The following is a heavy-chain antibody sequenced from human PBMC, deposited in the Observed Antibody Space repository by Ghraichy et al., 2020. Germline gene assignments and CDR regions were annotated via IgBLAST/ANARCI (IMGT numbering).Heavy chain of an antibody. CDR3: ARFQQQLVLGNWFDP. Sequence: SETLSLTCTVSGGSISSSSYYWGWIRQPPGKGLEWIGSIYYSGSTYYNPSLKSRVTISVDTSKNQFSLKLSSVTAADTAVYYCARFQQQLVLGNWFDPWGQGTLVTVSS. CDR1: GGSISSSSYY. CDR2: IYYSGST. V-gene: IGHV4-39*01. J-gene: IGHJ5*02. D-gene: IGHD6-13*01.